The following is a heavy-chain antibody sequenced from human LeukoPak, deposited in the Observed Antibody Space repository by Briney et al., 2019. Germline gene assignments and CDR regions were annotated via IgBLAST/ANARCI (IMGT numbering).Heavy chain of an antibody. J-gene: IGHJ4*02. CDR1: GGSISSSSYY. CDR3: ARRRLRGVSSFVDY. V-gene: IGHV4-39*07. Sequence: SETLSLTCTVSGGSISSSSYYWGWIRQPPGKGLEWIGSIYYSGSTYYNPSLKSRVTISVDTSKNQFSLKLSSVTAADTAVYYCARRRLRGVSSFVDYWGQGTLVTVSS. D-gene: IGHD3-10*01. CDR2: IYYSGST.